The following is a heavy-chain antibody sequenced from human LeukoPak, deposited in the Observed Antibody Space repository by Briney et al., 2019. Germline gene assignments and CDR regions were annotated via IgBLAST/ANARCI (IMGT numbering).Heavy chain of an antibody. J-gene: IGHJ4*02. D-gene: IGHD6-19*01. Sequence: GGSLRLSCAASGFTFTSYWMTWVRQAPGKRLEWVANINQDGGGRYYVDSVKGQFTISRDNAKNSVHLRMNSLRAEDTAVYYCARDTSVPGVGVDFDHWGQGTLVTVSS. CDR2: INQDGGGR. CDR1: GFTFTSYW. V-gene: IGHV3-7*01. CDR3: ARDTSVPGVGVDFDH.